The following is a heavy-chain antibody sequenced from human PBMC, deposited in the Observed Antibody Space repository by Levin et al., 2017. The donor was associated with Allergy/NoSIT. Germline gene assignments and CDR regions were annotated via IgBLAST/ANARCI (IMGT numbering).Heavy chain of an antibody. D-gene: IGHD3-16*01. J-gene: IGHJ5*02. CDR2: INHSGST. Sequence: NSSETLSLTCTVSGSTTSLFYWNWIRQTPGKGLEWIGYINHSGSTMYNPSLKSRVTISLDKSKNQFSLLLTSVTAADTAVYYCARDTGGWYFDRWGQGTLVTVSS. CDR3: ARDTGGWYFDR. CDR1: GSTTSLFY. V-gene: IGHV4-59*01.